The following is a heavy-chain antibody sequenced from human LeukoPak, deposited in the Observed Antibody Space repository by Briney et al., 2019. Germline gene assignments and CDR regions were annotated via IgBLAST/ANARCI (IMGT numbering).Heavy chain of an antibody. CDR1: GFTFSSYA. CDR3: AKPGHYDSSGYYYDYYFDY. D-gene: IGHD3-22*01. J-gene: IGHJ4*02. V-gene: IGHV3-23*01. CDR2: ISGSGGST. Sequence: GGSLRLSCAASGFTFSSYAMSWVRQAPGKGLEWVSAISGSGGSTYYADSVKGRFTSSRDNSKNTLYLQMNSLRAEDTAVYYCAKPGHYDSSGYYYDYYFDYWGQGTLVTVSS.